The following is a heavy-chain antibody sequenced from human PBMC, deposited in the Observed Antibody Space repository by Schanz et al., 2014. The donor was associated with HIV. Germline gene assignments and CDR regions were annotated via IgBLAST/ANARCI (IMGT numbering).Heavy chain of an antibody. CDR2: IWPDGNNK. J-gene: IGHJ4*02. V-gene: IGHV3-33*06. D-gene: IGHD3-22*01. Sequence: QVYLVEYGGGVVQPGNSLRLSCEASGFSFSSRGMHWVRQAPGKGLEWVAVIWPDGNNKRYAGSVNGRFTISRDNSKNTLYLQMTTLRTEDTAVYYCAKPEYDSRGNSQSHFDSWGQGTLVTVSS. CDR1: GFSFSSRG. CDR3: AKPEYDSRGNSQSHFDS.